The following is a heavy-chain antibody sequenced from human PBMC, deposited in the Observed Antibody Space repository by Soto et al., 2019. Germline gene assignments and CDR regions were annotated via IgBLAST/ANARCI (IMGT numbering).Heavy chain of an antibody. V-gene: IGHV1-69*12. J-gene: IGHJ3*02. CDR2: IIPIFGTA. Sequence: QVQLVQSGAEVKKPGSSVKVSCKASGGTFSSYAISWVRQAPGQGLEWMGGIIPIFGTANYAQKFQGRVQITAAESTRTAYMELSSLRSEATAVYYWAGDRLMITLGGAGDGRWFAFDIGGQGKMVTVSS. CDR3: AGDRLMITLGGAGDGRWFAFDI. D-gene: IGHD3-16*01. CDR1: GGTFSSYA.